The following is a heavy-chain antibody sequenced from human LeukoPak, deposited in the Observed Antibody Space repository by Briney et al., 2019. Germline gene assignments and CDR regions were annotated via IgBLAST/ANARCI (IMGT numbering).Heavy chain of an antibody. CDR3: ARVRCTVSKYYFDY. CDR2: IRAYNGNK. CDR1: GYTFTSYG. Sequence: VSVKVSCKASGYTFTSYGISWVRPAPGKGLERVGWIRAYNGNKNYAHKPQGRVTMTTDTSTSTAYMELNSLRADEAAVYHCARVRCTVSKYYFDYWGKGTPVTVSS. J-gene: IGHJ4*02. V-gene: IGHV1-18*01. D-gene: IGHD4-11*01.